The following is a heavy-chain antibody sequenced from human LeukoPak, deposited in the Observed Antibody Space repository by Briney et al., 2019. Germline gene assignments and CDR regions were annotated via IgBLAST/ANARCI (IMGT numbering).Heavy chain of an antibody. V-gene: IGHV1-8*01. CDR3: ARVGYPDRWDYYYYMDV. CDR1: GYTFTSYD. Sequence: ASVKVSCKASGYTFTSYDINWVRQAAGQGLEWMGWMNPNSGNTGYAQKFQGRVTMTRNTSISTAYMELSSLRSEDTAVYYCARVGYPDRWDYYYYMDVWSKGTTVTVSS. J-gene: IGHJ6*03. D-gene: IGHD1-1*01. CDR2: MNPNSGNT.